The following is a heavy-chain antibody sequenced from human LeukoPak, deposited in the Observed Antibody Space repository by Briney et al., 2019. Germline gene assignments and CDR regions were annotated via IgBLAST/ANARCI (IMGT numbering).Heavy chain of an antibody. CDR2: INHSGSS. CDR3: ARSEEGSGYSYGPFDY. CDR1: GGSFSGYY. D-gene: IGHD5-18*01. J-gene: IGHJ4*02. Sequence: SETLSLTCAVYGGSFSGYYWIWIRQPPGKGLEWIGEINHSGSSNYNPSLKSRVTISVDTSKNQFSLKLSSVTAADTAVFYCARSEEGSGYSYGPFDYRGQGTLVTVSS. V-gene: IGHV4-34*01.